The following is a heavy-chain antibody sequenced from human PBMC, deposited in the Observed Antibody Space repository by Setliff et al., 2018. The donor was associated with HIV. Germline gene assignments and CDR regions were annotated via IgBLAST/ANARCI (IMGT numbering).Heavy chain of an antibody. J-gene: IGHJ5*02. V-gene: IGHV3-48*03. CDR2: ISKSGSTI. Sequence: PGGSLRLSCAASGFSFNTFEMNWVRQGPGKGLEWVSYISKSGSTIYYADSVKGRFTISRDNAKNSLFLQMDRLRADDTAVYYCARDPRIVTPEGVAGGPWGQGTLVTVSS. CDR3: ARDPRIVTPEGVAGGP. CDR1: GFSFNTFE. D-gene: IGHD3-10*01.